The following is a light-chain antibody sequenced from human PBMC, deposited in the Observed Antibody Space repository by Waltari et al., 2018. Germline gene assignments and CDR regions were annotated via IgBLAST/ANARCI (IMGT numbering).Light chain of an antibody. Sequence: QSALTQPASVSGSPGQSITIPCTGTSNDVGGYDYVSWFQQHPDKAPKLMIYGVTNRPSGVANRFFGSKSGNTASLTISGLQAEDEADYYCSSYTRSDTLVFGGGTRLTVL. V-gene: IGLV2-14*01. CDR2: GVT. CDR3: SSYTRSDTLV. J-gene: IGLJ3*02. CDR1: SNDVGGYDY.